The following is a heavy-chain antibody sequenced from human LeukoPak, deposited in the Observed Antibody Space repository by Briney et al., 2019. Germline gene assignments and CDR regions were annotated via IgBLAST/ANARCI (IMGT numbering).Heavy chain of an antibody. CDR3: ARAGYSYGYFDYFDY. CDR2: INHSGST. J-gene: IGHJ4*02. D-gene: IGHD5-18*01. Sequence: SETLSLTCAVYGGSFSGYYWSWIRQPPGKGLEWIGEINHSGSTNYNPSLKSRVTISVDTSKNQFSLKLSSVTAADTAVYYCARAGYSYGYFDYFDYWGQGTLVTVSS. V-gene: IGHV4-34*01. CDR1: GGSFSGYY.